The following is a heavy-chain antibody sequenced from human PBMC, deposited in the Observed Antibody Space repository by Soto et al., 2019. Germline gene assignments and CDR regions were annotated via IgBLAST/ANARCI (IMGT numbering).Heavy chain of an antibody. CDR1: GYTFTSYG. Sequence: ASVKVSCKASGYTFTSYGISWVRQAPGQGLEWMGWISAYNGNTNYAQKLQGRVTMTTDTSTSTAYMELRSLRSDDTAVYYCARDSFASLPRLQHNYYYYYMDVWGKGTTVTVSS. CDR2: ISAYNGNT. D-gene: IGHD4-4*01. CDR3: ARDSFASLPRLQHNYYYYYMDV. V-gene: IGHV1-18*01. J-gene: IGHJ6*03.